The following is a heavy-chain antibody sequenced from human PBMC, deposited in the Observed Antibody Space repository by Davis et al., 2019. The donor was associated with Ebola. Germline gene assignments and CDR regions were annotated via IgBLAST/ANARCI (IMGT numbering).Heavy chain of an antibody. CDR1: GYTFTSYY. CDR3: AASAGTVGKFDY. V-gene: IGHV1-46*01. J-gene: IGHJ4*01. D-gene: IGHD1-14*01. Sequence: AASVKVSCRASGYTFTSYYMHWVRQAPGQGLEWMGIINPSGGSTSYAQKFQGRVTMTRDTSTSTVYMELSSLRSEDTAVYYCAASAGTVGKFDYWGQGTLVTVSS. CDR2: INPSGGST.